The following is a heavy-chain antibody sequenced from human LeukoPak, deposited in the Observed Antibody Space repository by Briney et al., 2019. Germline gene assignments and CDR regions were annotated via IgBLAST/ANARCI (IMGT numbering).Heavy chain of an antibody. V-gene: IGHV1-3*01. J-gene: IGHJ4*02. CDR1: GHTFTNYA. Sequence: ASVKVSCKASGHTFTNYAMHWVRQAPGQRLEWMGWINAGNGNTKYSQKFQGRVTITRDTSASTAYMELSSLRSEDTAVYYCARGPRVGSTLGYWGQGTLVTVSS. CDR2: INAGNGNT. D-gene: IGHD1-26*01. CDR3: ARGPRVGSTLGY.